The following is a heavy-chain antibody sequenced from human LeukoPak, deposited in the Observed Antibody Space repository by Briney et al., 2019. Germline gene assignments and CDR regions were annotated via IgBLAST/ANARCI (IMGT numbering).Heavy chain of an antibody. D-gene: IGHD6-19*01. CDR3: ARALGVQESEYYFDY. J-gene: IGHJ4*02. V-gene: IGHV3-21*01. CDR1: GYTFSSYS. Sequence: GGSLSLSCAASGYTFSSYSMNWVRQAPGKGLEWVSSISSSSSYIYYADSVKGRFTISRDNAKNSLYLQMNSLRAEDTAVYYCARALGVQESEYYFDYWGQGTLVTVSS. CDR2: ISSSSSYI.